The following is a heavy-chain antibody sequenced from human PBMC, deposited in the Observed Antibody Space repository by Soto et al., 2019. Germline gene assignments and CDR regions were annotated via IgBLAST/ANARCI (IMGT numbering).Heavy chain of an antibody. D-gene: IGHD4-17*01. V-gene: IGHV5-51*01. Sequence: PXEFMKISYKGSGYSCTSYWSGWVRQMPGKGLEWMGIIYPGDSDTRYSPSFQGQVTISVDKSISTAYLQWSSLKASDTAMYYCARNDYGGDSVDYWGQGTLVTVSS. CDR2: IYPGDSDT. CDR1: GYSCTSYW. CDR3: ARNDYGGDSVDY. J-gene: IGHJ4*02.